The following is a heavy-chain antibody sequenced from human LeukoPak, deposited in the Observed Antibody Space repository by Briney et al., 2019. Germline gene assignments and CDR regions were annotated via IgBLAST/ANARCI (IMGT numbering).Heavy chain of an antibody. Sequence: ASVKVSCKVSGYTLTELSMHWVRQAPGKGLEWMGGFDPEDGETIYAQKFQGRVTMTEDTSTDTAYMELSSLRSEGTAVYYCATIYQYSSSWYFGWFDPWGQGTLVTVSS. CDR1: GYTLTELS. CDR3: ATIYQYSSSWYFGWFDP. D-gene: IGHD6-13*01. CDR2: FDPEDGET. V-gene: IGHV1-24*01. J-gene: IGHJ5*02.